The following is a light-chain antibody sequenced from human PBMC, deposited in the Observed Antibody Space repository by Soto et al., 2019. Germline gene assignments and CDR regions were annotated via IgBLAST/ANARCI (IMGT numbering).Light chain of an antibody. CDR2: EVS. V-gene: IGLV2-14*01. CDR3: SSYTVTNTWV. CDR1: KNDIGDYNY. Sequence: QSVLTQPASVSGSPGQSITISCTGNKNDIGDYNYVSWYQQHPGKVPKLMIYEVSNRPSGVSNRFSGSKSGNTASLTISGLQPEDEADYYCSSYTVTNTWVFGGGTKLTVL. J-gene: IGLJ3*02.